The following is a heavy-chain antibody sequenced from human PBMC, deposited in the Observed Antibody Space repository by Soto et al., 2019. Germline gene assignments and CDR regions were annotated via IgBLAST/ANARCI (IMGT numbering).Heavy chain of an antibody. CDR2: MYYSGST. D-gene: IGHD3-16*01. CDR3: ARGPYYDLIWNYYYMDV. CDR1: GGSISGHY. V-gene: IGHV4-59*08. Sequence: QVQLQESGPGLVKPSETLSLSCSVSGGSISGHYWSWVRQTPGKGLEWIGYMYYSGSTNYNPSLKGWVHLSGDTSKNHFSPRLTPVTGADTAVYYCARGPYYDLIWNYYYMDVWGKGTTVTVSS. J-gene: IGHJ6*03.